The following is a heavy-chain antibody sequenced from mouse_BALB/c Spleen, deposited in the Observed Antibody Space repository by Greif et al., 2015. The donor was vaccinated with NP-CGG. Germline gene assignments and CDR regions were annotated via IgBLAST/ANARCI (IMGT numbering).Heavy chain of an antibody. CDR1: GFSLTSYG. J-gene: IGHJ4*01. CDR2: IWSDGST. CDR3: ARHHYGSSYYYAMYY. V-gene: IGHV2-6-2*01. Sequence: VQGVESGPDLVAPSQSLSITCTVSGFSLTSYGVHWVRQPPGKGLEWLVVIWSDGSTTYNSALKSRLSISKDNSKSQVFLKMNSLQTDDTAMYYCARHHYGSSYYYAMYYWGQGTSVTVSS. D-gene: IGHD1-1*01.